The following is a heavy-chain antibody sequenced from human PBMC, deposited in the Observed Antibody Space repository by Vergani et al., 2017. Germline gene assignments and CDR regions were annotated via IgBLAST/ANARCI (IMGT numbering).Heavy chain of an antibody. CDR1: GGSFSGYY. CDR3: ASGGGYSYPWGFDY. D-gene: IGHD5-18*01. V-gene: IGHV4-34*01. CDR2: INHSGST. J-gene: IGHJ4*02. Sequence: QVQLQQWGAGLLKPSETLSLTCAVYGGSFSGYYWSWIRQRPGKGLEWIGEINHSGSTNYNPSLESRVTITVDTSTNQFSLKLSSVTAAETAVYYCASGGGYSYPWGFDYWGQGTLVTVSS.